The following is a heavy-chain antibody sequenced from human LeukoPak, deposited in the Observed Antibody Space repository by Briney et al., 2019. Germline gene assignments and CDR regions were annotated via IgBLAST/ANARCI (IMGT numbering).Heavy chain of an antibody. J-gene: IGHJ4*02. D-gene: IGHD3-10*01. Sequence: SQTLSLTCAISGDSVSSNSAAWNWIRQSPSRGLEWLGRTYYRSKWYNDYAVSVKSRLTINPDTSKNQFSLQLNSVTPEDTAVYYCARGRLITMVRGVIPFDYWGQGTLVTVSS. V-gene: IGHV6-1*01. CDR2: TYYRSKWYN. CDR3: ARGRLITMVRGVIPFDY. CDR1: GDSVSSNSAA.